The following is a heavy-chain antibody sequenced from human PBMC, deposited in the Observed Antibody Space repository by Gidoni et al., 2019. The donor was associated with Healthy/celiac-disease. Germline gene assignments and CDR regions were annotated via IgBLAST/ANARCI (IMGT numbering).Heavy chain of an antibody. D-gene: IGHD3-10*01. Sequence: QVQLVQSGAEVKKPGASVKVSCTASGYTFTSYAMHWVRQAPGQRLEWMGWINAGNGNTKYSQKFQGRVTITRDTSASTAYMELSSLRSEDTAVYYCARVVRGVYYFDYWGQGTLVTVSS. V-gene: IGHV1-3*01. J-gene: IGHJ4*02. CDR2: INAGNGNT. CDR3: ARVVRGVYYFDY. CDR1: GYTFTSYA.